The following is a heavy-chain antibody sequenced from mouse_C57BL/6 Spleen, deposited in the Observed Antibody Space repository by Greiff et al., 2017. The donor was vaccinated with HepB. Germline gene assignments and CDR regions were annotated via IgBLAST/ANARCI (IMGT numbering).Heavy chain of an antibody. Sequence: EVQLQQSGAELVKPGASVKLSCTASGFNIKDYYMHWVKQRTEQGLEWIGRIDPEDGETKYAPKIQGKATITADTSSNTAYLQLSSLTSEDTAVYYCARDDGCPIYYAMDDWGQGTSVTVSS. CDR3: ARDDGCPIYYAMDD. D-gene: IGHD2-3*01. CDR2: IDPEDGET. CDR1: GFNIKDYY. V-gene: IGHV14-2*01. J-gene: IGHJ4*01.